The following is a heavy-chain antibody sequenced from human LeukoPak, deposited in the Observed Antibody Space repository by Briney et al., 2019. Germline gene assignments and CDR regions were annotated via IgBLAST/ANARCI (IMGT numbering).Heavy chain of an antibody. CDR2: INPSGGST. CDR3: ARDGYCSGGSCHHWAFDI. V-gene: IGHV1-46*01. J-gene: IGHJ3*02. D-gene: IGHD2-15*01. CDR1: GYTFTSYY. Sequence: ASVKVSCKASGYTFTSYYMHWVRQAPGQGLEWMGIINPSGGSTSYAQKFQGRVTMTRDTSTSTVYMELGSLRSEDTAVYYCARDGYCSGGSCHHWAFDIWGQGTMVTVSS.